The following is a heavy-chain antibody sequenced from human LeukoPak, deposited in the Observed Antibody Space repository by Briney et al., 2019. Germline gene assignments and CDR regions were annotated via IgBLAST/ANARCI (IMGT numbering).Heavy chain of an antibody. Sequence: GGSLRLSCAASGFTFSSYAMSWVRQAPGKGLEWVSAISGSGGSTYYADSVKGRFTISRDNSKNTLYLQMNSLRAKDTAVYYCAKAQLVGAYYYYGMDVWGRGTTVTVSS. V-gene: IGHV3-23*01. CDR1: GFTFSSYA. D-gene: IGHD1-26*01. J-gene: IGHJ6*02. CDR2: ISGSGGST. CDR3: AKAQLVGAYYYYGMDV.